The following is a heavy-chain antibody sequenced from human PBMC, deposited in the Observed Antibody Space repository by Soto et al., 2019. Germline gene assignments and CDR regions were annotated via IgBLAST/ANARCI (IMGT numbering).Heavy chain of an antibody. CDR2: ISAYNGNT. V-gene: IGHV1-18*01. D-gene: IGHD2-2*01. Sequence: QVQLVQSGAEVKKPGASVKVSCKASGYTFTSYGISWVRQAPGQGLEWMGWISAYNGNTNYAQKVQGRVTMTTDTSTSXXYXEXXSLGSDDPAAYYCARDAAPLYCISTSCYSLNWFDPWGQGTLVTVSS. CDR3: ARDAAPLYCISTSCYSLNWFDP. J-gene: IGHJ5*02. CDR1: GYTFTSYG.